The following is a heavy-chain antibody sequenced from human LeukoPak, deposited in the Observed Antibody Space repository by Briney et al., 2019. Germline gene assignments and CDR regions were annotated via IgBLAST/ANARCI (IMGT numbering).Heavy chain of an antibody. D-gene: IGHD2-2*01. CDR1: GFTFNTYN. Sequence: GGSLRLSCVASGFTFNTYNMNWVRQAPGKGLEWVSSISRSSSYIYYADSVKGRFTISRDNAKNSLYLQMNSLRAEDTAVYYCAREYCTTSSCYYYYMDVWGKGTTVTISS. V-gene: IGHV3-21*01. CDR3: AREYCTTSSCYYYYMDV. J-gene: IGHJ6*03. CDR2: ISRSSSYI.